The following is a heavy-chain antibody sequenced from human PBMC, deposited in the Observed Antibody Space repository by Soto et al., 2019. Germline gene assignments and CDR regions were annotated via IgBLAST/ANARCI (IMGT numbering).Heavy chain of an antibody. Sequence: SETLSLTCTVSGGSISSYYWSWIRQPPGKGLEWIGYIYYSGSTNYNPSLKSRVTISVDTSKNQFSLKLSSVTAADTAVYYCARTQLRFLEWPWWFDPWGQGTLVTVSS. CDR2: IYYSGST. V-gene: IGHV4-59*01. CDR3: ARTQLRFLEWPWWFDP. D-gene: IGHD3-3*01. J-gene: IGHJ5*02. CDR1: GGSISSYY.